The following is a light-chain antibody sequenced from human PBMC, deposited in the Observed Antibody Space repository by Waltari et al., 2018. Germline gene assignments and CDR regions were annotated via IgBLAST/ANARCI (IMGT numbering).Light chain of an antibody. V-gene: IGKV4-1*01. CDR1: QSLLKSSNNKNY. J-gene: IGKJ2*01. CDR3: HQYYSAPYT. CDR2: WAS. Sequence: DIVMTQSPDSLAVSLGERATINCKSSQSLLKSSNNKNYLSWYQQKPGQPPNLLISWASTREYGVPDRFSGSGSGTDFTLTISSLQAEDVAVYYCHQYYSAPYTFGQGTRLEIK.